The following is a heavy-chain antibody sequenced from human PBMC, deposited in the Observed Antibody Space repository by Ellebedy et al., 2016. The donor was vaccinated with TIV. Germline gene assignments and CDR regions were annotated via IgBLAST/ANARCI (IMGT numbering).Heavy chain of an antibody. Sequence: MPSETLSLTCSVSGGSVSSTRYYWARIRQPPGQGLQYIGTAFYSGSPYYSPSFKSRVTLSADTSKNQFSLNLRTANAADTAVYYCARTDPWQPIDDWGQGILVSVSS. V-gene: IGHV4-39*01. CDR2: AFYSGSP. D-gene: IGHD2-21*02. J-gene: IGHJ4*02. CDR1: GGSVSSTRYY. CDR3: ARTDPWQPIDD.